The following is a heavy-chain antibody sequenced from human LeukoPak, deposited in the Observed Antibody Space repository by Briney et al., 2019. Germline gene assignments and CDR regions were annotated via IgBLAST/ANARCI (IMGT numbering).Heavy chain of an antibody. D-gene: IGHD2-21*02. V-gene: IGHV4-59*08. J-gene: IGHJ4*02. CDR1: GASISRYY. Sequence: KSSETLSLTCTVSGASISRYYWSWIRQPPGKGLEWIGYIYNSGSTNDNPSLRNRVTISVDTSKNQVSLKLTSVTAADMAVYYCARHFSPNYCTDDCYTFVYWGQGTLVTVSS. CDR2: IYNSGST. CDR3: ARHFSPNYCTDDCYTFVY.